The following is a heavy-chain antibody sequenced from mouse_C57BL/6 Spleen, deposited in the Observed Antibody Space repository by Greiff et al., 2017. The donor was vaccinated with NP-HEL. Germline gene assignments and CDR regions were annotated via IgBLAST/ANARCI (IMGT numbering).Heavy chain of an antibody. CDR2: INPNNGGT. CDR3: ARRHDHLDY. V-gene: IGHV1-26*01. CDR1: GYTFTDYY. Sequence: VQLQQSGPELVKPGASVKISCKASGYTFTDYYMNWVKQSHGKSLEWIGDINPNNGGTSYNQKFKGKATLTVDKSSSTAYMELRSLTSEDSAVYYCARRHDHLDYWGQGTTLTVSS. D-gene: IGHD3-2*01. J-gene: IGHJ2*01.